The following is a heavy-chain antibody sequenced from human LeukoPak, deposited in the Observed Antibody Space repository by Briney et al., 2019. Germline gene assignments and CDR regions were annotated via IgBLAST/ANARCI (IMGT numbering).Heavy chain of an antibody. D-gene: IGHD4-4*01. CDR3: AKRSLYSGMPYFDY. V-gene: IGHV3-23*01. J-gene: IGHJ4*02. CDR2: ISDSGGDT. CDR1: GFTFSTYG. Sequence: PGGSLRLSCAASGFTFSTYGMNWVRQAPGKGLEWVSSISDSGGDTYYADSVKGRFTVSRDNSKNTLYLQMNSLRDEDTAVYYCAKRSLYSGMPYFDYWGQGTLVTVSS.